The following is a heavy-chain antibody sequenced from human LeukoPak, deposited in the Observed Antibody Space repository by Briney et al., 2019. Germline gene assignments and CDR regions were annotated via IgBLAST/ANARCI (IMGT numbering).Heavy chain of an antibody. J-gene: IGHJ4*02. V-gene: IGHV1-18*01. CDR2: ISAYNGNA. CDR3: ARDQGVVPTRGDY. CDR1: GYTFSSYA. D-gene: IGHD5-12*01. Sequence: ASVKVSCKASGYTFSSYAISWVRQAPGQGLEWMGWISAYNGNAKYAQKLQGRLTMTTDTSTDTVYTELRGLTFDDTAIYYCARDQGVVPTRGDYWGQGTLVTVSS.